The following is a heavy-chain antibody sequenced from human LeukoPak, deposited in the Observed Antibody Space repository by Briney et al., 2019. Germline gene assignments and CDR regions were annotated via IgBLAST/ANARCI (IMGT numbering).Heavy chain of an antibody. CDR2: IYYSGST. Sequence: PSETLSLTCTVSGGPISSYYWSWLRQPPGKGLEWIGYIYYSGSTNYNPSLKSRVTISVDTSKNQFSLKLRSVTAADTAVYYCARRYCGGDCYSDYWGQGTLVTVSS. D-gene: IGHD2-21*02. V-gene: IGHV4-59*08. CDR1: GGPISSYY. CDR3: ARRYCGGDCYSDY. J-gene: IGHJ4*02.